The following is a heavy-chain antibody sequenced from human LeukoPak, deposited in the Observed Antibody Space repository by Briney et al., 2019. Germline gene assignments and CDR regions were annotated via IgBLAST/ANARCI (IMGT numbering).Heavy chain of an antibody. J-gene: IGHJ6*03. CDR2: IRYDGSNK. D-gene: IGHD5-18*01. Sequence: PGGSLRLSCAASGFTFSSYGMHWVRQAPGKGLEWVAFIRYDGSNKYYADSVKGRFTISRDNSKNTLYLQMNSLRAEDTAVYYCAKDRGRGYTYYYYMDVWGKGTTVTVS. CDR3: AKDRGRGYTYYYYMDV. CDR1: GFTFSSYG. V-gene: IGHV3-30*02.